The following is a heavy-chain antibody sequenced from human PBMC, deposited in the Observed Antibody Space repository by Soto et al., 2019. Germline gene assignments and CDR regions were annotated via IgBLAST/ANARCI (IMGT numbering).Heavy chain of an antibody. CDR1: GFTFSSYG. CDR2: ISYDGSNK. J-gene: IGHJ5*02. D-gene: IGHD6-6*01. Sequence: GGSLRLSCAASGFTFSSYGMHWVRQAPGKGLEWVAVISYDGSNKYYADSVKGRFTISRDNSKNTLYLQMNSLRAEDTAVYYCAKDLSPGYSSSSWFDPWGQGTLVTVSS. CDR3: AKDLSPGYSSSSWFDP. V-gene: IGHV3-30*18.